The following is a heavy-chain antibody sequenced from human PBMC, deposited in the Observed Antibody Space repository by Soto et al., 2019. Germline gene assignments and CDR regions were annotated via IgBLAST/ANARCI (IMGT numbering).Heavy chain of an antibody. Sequence: QVQLQESGPGLVKPSQTLSLTCTVSGGSISSGGYYWSWIRHHPGKGLEWIGYIYYSGSTYYNPSLKSRVTISVDTSKNQFSLKLSSVTAADTAVYYCARGVDYSGSGSYYNEPYFQHWGQGTLVTVSS. CDR2: IYYSGST. CDR3: ARGVDYSGSGSYYNEPYFQH. V-gene: IGHV4-31*03. J-gene: IGHJ1*01. CDR1: GGSISSGGYY. D-gene: IGHD3-10*01.